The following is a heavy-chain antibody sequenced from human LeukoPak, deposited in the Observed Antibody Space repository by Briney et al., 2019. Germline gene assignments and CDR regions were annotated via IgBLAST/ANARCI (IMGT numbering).Heavy chain of an antibody. CDR2: IYHSGST. J-gene: IGHJ5*02. CDR3: ARHYGP. Sequence: GSLRLSCAASGFTFSSHAMSWVRQPPGKGLEWIGSIYHSGSTYYNPSLKSRVTISVDTSRNQFSLNLSSVTAADTAVYYCARHYGPWGQGTLVAVSS. CDR1: GFTFSSHA. V-gene: IGHV4-38-2*01. D-gene: IGHD3-16*01.